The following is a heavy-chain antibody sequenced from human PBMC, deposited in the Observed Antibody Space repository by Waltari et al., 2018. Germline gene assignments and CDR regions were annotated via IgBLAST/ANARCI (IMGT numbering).Heavy chain of an antibody. V-gene: IGHV1-69*08. D-gene: IGHD2-15*01. Sequence: QVQLVQSGAEVKKPGSSVKVSCKASGGTFSSYAISWVRPAPGQGLEWMGRIIPIFGTANYAQKFQGRVTITADKSTSTAYMELSSLRSEDTAVYYCARGPGYCSGGSCYSGDYWGQGTLVTVSS. CDR1: GGTFSSYA. CDR3: ARGPGYCSGGSCYSGDY. CDR2: IIPIFGTA. J-gene: IGHJ4*02.